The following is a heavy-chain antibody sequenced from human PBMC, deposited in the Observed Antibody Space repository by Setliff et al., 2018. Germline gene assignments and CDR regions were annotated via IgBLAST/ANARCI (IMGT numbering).Heavy chain of an antibody. CDR2: ISHSGDP. V-gene: IGHV4-34*01. J-gene: IGHJ5*02. D-gene: IGHD3-3*01. CDR3: ARAPQYSNFWYALSWFDP. CDR1: GGSFSGYH. Sequence: SETLSLTCAVYGGSFSGYHWSWIRQPPGKGLEWIGEISHSGDPNYNPSLKSRVTISLDTSKNQFSLKLTSVTAADTVVYYCARAPQYSNFWYALSWFDPGGQGTLVTVSS.